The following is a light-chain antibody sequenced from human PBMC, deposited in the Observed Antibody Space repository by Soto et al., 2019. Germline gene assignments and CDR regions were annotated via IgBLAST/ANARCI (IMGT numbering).Light chain of an antibody. CDR3: QQYSSMWT. J-gene: IGKJ1*01. CDR2: GAS. CDR1: QSVSSN. V-gene: IGKV3D-15*01. Sequence: EIVMTQSPATLSLSPGERATLSCRASQSVSSNLAWYQQKPGQAPRLLIYGASSRATGIPDRFSGSGSGTDFTLSISRMQPEDFAVYYCQQYSSMWTFGQGTKV.